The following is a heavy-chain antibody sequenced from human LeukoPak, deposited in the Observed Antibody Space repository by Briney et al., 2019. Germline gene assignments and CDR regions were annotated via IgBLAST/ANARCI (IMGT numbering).Heavy chain of an antibody. D-gene: IGHD6-13*01. CDR1: GFTFVDYA. Sequence: GGSLRLSCAASGFTFVDYAMDWVRQAPGKGLEWVSLISGDGGSTYYADSVKGRFTISRDNSKNSLYLQMNSLRTEDTALYYCAKGFSRIAAAGTEVNYWGQGTLVTVSS. CDR3: AKGFSRIAAAGTEVNY. J-gene: IGHJ4*02. CDR2: ISGDGGST. V-gene: IGHV3-43*02.